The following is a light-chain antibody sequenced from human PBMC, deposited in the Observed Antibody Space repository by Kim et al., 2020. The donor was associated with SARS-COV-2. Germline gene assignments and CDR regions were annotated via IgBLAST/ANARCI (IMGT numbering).Light chain of an antibody. Sequence: ELTQPPSASGTPGQRVTISCSGSSSNIGTNYVYWYQQLPGTAPKLLIYRNNQRPSGVPDRFSGSKSGTSASLAISGLRSEDEADYYCAAWDDSLKVFGTGTKVTVL. CDR3: AAWDDSLKV. CDR2: RNN. V-gene: IGLV1-47*01. J-gene: IGLJ1*01. CDR1: SSNIGTNY.